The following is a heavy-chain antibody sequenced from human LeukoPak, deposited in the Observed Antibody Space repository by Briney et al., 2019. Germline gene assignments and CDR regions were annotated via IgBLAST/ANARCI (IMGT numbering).Heavy chain of an antibody. CDR1: GGSISSYY. D-gene: IGHD2-2*01. CDR3: ARDTSPYGYYYYYMDV. J-gene: IGHJ6*03. CDR2: IYTSGST. V-gene: IGHV4-4*07. Sequence: SETLSLACTVSGGSISSYYWSWVRQPAGKGLEWIGRIYTSGSTNYNPSLKSRVTMSVDTSKNQFSLKLSSVTAGDTAVYYCARDTSPYGYYYYYMDVWGKGTTVTVSS.